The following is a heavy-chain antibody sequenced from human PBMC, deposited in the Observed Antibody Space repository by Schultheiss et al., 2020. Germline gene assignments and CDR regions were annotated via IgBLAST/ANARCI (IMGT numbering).Heavy chain of an antibody. CDR3: ARGSSWHFDY. CDR1: GGSFSGYY. CDR2: INHSGST. J-gene: IGHJ4*02. D-gene: IGHD6-13*01. Sequence: SETLSLTCAVYGGSFSGYYWSWIRQPPGKGLEWIGEINHSGSTNYNPSLKSRVTISVDTSKNQFSLKLSSVTAADTAVYYCARGSSWHFDYWGQGTLVTVAS. V-gene: IGHV4-34*01.